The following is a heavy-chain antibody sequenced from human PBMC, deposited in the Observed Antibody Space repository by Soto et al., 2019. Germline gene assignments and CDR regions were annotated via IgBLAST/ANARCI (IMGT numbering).Heavy chain of an antibody. J-gene: IGHJ6*02. Sequence: ASVKVSCKASGYTFTSYWMHWVRQAPGQGLEWLGVINPSGGSTTYAERFQGRVSMTRDTSTSTVYMELSSLRSDDTAVYYCARSPPYSSSLYYYYGMDVWGQGTTVTVSS. V-gene: IGHV1-46*01. D-gene: IGHD6-13*01. CDR2: INPSGGST. CDR3: ARSPPYSSSLYYYYGMDV. CDR1: GYTFTSYW.